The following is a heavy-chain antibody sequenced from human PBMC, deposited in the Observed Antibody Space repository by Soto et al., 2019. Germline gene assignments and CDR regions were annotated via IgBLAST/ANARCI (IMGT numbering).Heavy chain of an antibody. CDR2: ISWNSDTI. D-gene: IGHD3-9*01. J-gene: IGHJ4*02. CDR1: GFTFDDYA. Sequence: EVQLVESGGGLVQPGRSLRLSCAASGFTFDDYAMHWVRQAPGKGLEWVTGISWNSDTIGYADSVKGRFTISRDNAKNSLYLQMNSLRAEDTAFYYCARDDWSRASGPPDSWGQGTLVTVSS. CDR3: ARDDWSRASGPPDS. V-gene: IGHV3-9*01.